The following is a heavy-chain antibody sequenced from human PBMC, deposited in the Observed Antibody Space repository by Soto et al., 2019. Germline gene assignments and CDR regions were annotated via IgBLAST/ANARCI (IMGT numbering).Heavy chain of an antibody. CDR1: GGSITSNNW. CDR2: IYHSGSI. J-gene: IGHJ4*02. CDR3: ARAARGYSDFDY. V-gene: IGHV4-4*02. D-gene: IGHD5-18*01. Sequence: SETLSLTCAVSGGSITSNNWWSWVRQPPGKGLEWIGEIYHSGSINYNPSLNSRVTISVDKSKNHFSLNLISVTAADTAVYYCARAARGYSDFDYWGQGTLVTVSA.